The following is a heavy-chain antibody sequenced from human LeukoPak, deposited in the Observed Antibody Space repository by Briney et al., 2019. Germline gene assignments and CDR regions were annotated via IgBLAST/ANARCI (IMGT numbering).Heavy chain of an antibody. Sequence: SVKVSCKASGGTFSSYAISWVRQAPGQGLEWMGGIIPIFGTANYAQKFQGRVTITTDESTSTAYMELSSLRSEDTAVYYCARVREGTTGRYYFDYWGQGTLVTVSS. CDR3: ARVREGTTGRYYFDY. V-gene: IGHV1-69*05. CDR2: IIPIFGTA. CDR1: GGTFSSYA. D-gene: IGHD1-1*01. J-gene: IGHJ4*02.